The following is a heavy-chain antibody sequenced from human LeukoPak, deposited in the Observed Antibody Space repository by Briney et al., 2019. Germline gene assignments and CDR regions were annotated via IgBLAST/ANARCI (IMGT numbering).Heavy chain of an antibody. CDR1: GFTFSDYS. V-gene: IGHV3-48*02. Sequence: GGSLRLSCAASGFTFSDYSMNWVRQAPGKGLEWVSYISSSSTTIFYADSVKGRFTISRDNAKNSLFLQMSGLRDEDTALYYCARERVIAAAGDGFDSWGQGTLVTVSS. CDR2: ISSSSTTI. D-gene: IGHD2-21*01. CDR3: ARERVIAAAGDGFDS. J-gene: IGHJ4*02.